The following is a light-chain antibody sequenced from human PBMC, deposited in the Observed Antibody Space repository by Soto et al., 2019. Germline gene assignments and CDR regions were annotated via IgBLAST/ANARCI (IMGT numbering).Light chain of an antibody. J-gene: IGKJ5*01. V-gene: IGKV3-11*01. CDR3: QQRSNWPPIT. CDR2: DAS. CDR1: QSVSSY. Sequence: TPSPATLSLSPGERATLSCRASQSVSSYLAWYQQKPGQAPRLLIYDASNRATGIPARFSGSGSGTDFTLTISSLEPEDFAVYYCQQRSNWPPITFGQGTRLEIK.